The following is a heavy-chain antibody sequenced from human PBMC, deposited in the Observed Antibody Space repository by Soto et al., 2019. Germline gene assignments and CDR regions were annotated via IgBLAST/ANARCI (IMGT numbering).Heavy chain of an antibody. V-gene: IGHV4-34*01. D-gene: IGHD3-10*01. J-gene: IGHJ4*01. CDR1: GGSFNGYY. CDR3: ARQFLSASYYYPSGKYSVGYFDY. CDR2: INHSGST. Sequence: SETLSLTCAVYGGSFNGYYWNWIRQPPGKGLEWIGEINHSGSTNYNPSLKSRVTMSLDTSKNQFSLKLTSVTAADTAMYYCARQFLSASYYYPSGKYSVGYFDYWGQGTLVTVSS.